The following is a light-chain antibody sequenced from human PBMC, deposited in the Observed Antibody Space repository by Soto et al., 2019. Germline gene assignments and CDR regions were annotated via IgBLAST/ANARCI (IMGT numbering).Light chain of an antibody. V-gene: IGKV3-20*01. CDR1: QSVMSKF. Sequence: EIVLTQSPGTLSLSPGERAILSCRASQSVMSKFFAWYQQKPGQAPRLLIYGASIRATGIPDRFSGSGSGKDFTLTSSRLEPEDFAVYYCHQYDSSRTFGQGTKVEMK. CDR2: GAS. J-gene: IGKJ1*01. CDR3: HQYDSSRT.